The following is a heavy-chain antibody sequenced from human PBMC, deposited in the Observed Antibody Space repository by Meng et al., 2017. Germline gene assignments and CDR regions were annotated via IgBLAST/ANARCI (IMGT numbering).Heavy chain of an antibody. V-gene: IGHV4-39*07. CDR1: GGSVSSSSYH. J-gene: IGHJ5*02. CDR3: ARDYDYVWGSYRSNWFDP. Sequence: LQRQESGRGLGHPPETLSLTCTVSGGSVSSSSYHWGWIRQPPGKGLEWIGSIYYSGSTYYNPSLKSRVTISVDTSKNQFSLKLSSVTAADTAVYYCARDYDYVWGSYRSNWFDPWGQGTLVTVSS. CDR2: IYYSGST. D-gene: IGHD3-16*02.